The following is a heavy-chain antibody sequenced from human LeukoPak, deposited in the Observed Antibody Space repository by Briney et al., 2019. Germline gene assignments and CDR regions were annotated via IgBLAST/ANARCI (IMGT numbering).Heavy chain of an antibody. J-gene: IGHJ3*02. Sequence: GGSLRLSCAASGFTFSYYDMHWVRQATGKGLEWVSVIGATGDTYYSGSAKGRFTISRENAKNSLYLQMNSLRAGDTAVYYCARGATFDAFDIWGQGTMITVSS. V-gene: IGHV3-13*01. CDR2: IGATGDT. D-gene: IGHD2/OR15-2a*01. CDR3: ARGATFDAFDI. CDR1: GFTFSYYD.